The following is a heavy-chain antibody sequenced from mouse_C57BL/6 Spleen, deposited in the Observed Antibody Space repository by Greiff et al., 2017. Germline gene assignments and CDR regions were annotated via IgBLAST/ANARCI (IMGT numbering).Heavy chain of an antibody. CDR3: TREGAMDY. V-gene: IGHV1-15*01. CDR1: GYTFTDYE. J-gene: IGHJ4*01. Sequence: VKLQESGAELVRPGASVTLSCKASGYTFTDYEMHWVKQTPVHGLEWIGAIDPETGGTAYNQKFKGKAILTADKSSSTAYMELRSLTSEDAAVYYCTREGAMDYWGQGTSVTVSS. CDR2: IDPETGGT.